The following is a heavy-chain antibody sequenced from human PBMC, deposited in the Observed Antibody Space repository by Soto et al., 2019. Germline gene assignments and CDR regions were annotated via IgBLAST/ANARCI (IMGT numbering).Heavy chain of an antibody. CDR1: GYSISSGYY. J-gene: IGHJ4*02. D-gene: IGHD7-27*01. CDR3: ARVEDWGGFDY. V-gene: IGHV4-38-2*02. Sequence: SETLSLTCTVSGYSISSGYYWGWIRQPPGKGLEWIGGIYHSGSTYYNPSLKSRVTISVDTSKNQFSLKLSSVTAADTAVYYCARVEDWGGFDYWGQGTLVTVSS. CDR2: IYHSGST.